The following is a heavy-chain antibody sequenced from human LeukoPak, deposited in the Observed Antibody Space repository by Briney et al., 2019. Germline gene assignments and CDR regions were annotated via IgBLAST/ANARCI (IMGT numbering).Heavy chain of an antibody. V-gene: IGHV3-11*01. CDR2: ISSSGNVI. Sequence: GGSLRLSCAASGFTFSDYYMSWIRQAPGKGLEWISYISSSGNVIYYADSVKGRFTISRDNAKNSLYLQVNSLRAEDTAVYYCVYSSGWYANYWGQGTQVTVSS. J-gene: IGHJ4*02. D-gene: IGHD6-19*01. CDR1: GFTFSDYY. CDR3: VYSSGWYANY.